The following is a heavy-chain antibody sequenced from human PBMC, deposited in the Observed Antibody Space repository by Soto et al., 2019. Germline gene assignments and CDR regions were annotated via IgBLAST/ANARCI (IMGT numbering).Heavy chain of an antibody. J-gene: IGHJ6*04. CDR2: IIPIFGTA. CDR1: GGTFSSYA. V-gene: IGHV1-69*13. CDR3: ATGRYSHGHASSYYYGMDV. Sequence: SVKVSCKASGGTFSSYAISWVRQAPGQGLEWMGGIIPIFGTANYAQKFQGRVTITADESTSTAYMELSSLRSEDTAVYYCATGRYSHGHASSYYYGMDVWGKWTT. D-gene: IGHD5-18*01.